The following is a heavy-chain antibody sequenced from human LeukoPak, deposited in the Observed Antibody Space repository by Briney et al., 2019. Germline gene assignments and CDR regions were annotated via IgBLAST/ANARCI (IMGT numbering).Heavy chain of an antibody. CDR1: GGSFSSYA. CDR3: ARGYYDFWSGDYYYYYMDV. CDR2: IIPIFGTA. D-gene: IGHD3-3*01. V-gene: IGHV1-69*06. J-gene: IGHJ6*03. Sequence: ASVKVSCKASGGSFSSYAISWVRQAPGQGLKWMGGIIPIFGTANYAQKFQGRVTITADKSTSTAYMELSSLRSEDTAVYYCARGYYDFWSGDYYYYYMDVWGKGTTVTVSS.